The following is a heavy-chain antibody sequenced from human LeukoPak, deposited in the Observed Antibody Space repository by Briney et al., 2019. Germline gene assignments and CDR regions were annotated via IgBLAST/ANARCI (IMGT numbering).Heavy chain of an antibody. CDR2: INHSGST. CDR3: ARLTKNDSGSFRFGKKKRGYMDV. J-gene: IGHJ6*03. Sequence: PSETLSLTCAVYGGSFTDYYWNWIRQPPGKGLEWIGEINHSGSTNYNPSLKSRVTISVDTSKNQFSLKLSSVTAADTAVYYCARLTKNDSGSFRFGKKKRGYMDVWGKGTTVTISS. D-gene: IGHD3-10*01. V-gene: IGHV4-34*01. CDR1: GGSFTDYY.